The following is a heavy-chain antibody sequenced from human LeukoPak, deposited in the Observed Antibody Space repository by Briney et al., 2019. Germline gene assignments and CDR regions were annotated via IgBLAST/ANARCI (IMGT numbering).Heavy chain of an antibody. Sequence: GGSLRLSCAASGFTFSSYAMIWVRQAPGKGLECVSAISGSGLSTFYADSMKGRLTISRDNSKNMLYLQINSLRAEDTAVYFYARSRGFRARDDSWGQGTLVTVSS. CDR1: GFTFSSYA. J-gene: IGHJ5*01. CDR2: ISGSGLST. D-gene: IGHD3-22*01. CDR3: ARSRGFRARDDS. V-gene: IGHV3-23*01.